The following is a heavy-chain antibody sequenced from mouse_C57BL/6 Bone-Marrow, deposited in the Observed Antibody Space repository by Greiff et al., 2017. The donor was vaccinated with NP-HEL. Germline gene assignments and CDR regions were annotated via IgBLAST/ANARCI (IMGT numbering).Heavy chain of an antibody. D-gene: IGHD2-1*01. V-gene: IGHV3-6*01. CDR3: ARTTGNLAY. CDR2: ISYDGSN. J-gene: IGHJ3*01. Sequence: EVKVEESGPGLVKPSQSLSLTCSVTGYSITSGYYWNWIRQFPGNKLEWMGYISYDGSNNYNPSLKNRISITRDTSKNQFFLKLNSETTEDTATYYCARTTGNLAYWGQGTLVTVSA. CDR1: GYSITSGYY.